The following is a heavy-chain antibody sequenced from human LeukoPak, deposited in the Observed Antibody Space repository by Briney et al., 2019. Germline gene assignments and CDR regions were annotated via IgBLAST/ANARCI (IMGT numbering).Heavy chain of an antibody. CDR2: IRYDGSNK. D-gene: IGHD3-10*01. CDR1: GFTFSSYG. Sequence: GGSLRLSCAASGFTFSSYGMHWVRQAPGKGLEWVAFIRYDGSNKYYADSVKGRFTISRDNSKNTLYLQMNSLRAEGTAVYYCARETYYYGSGSYDYWGQGTLVTVSS. J-gene: IGHJ4*02. V-gene: IGHV3-30*02. CDR3: ARETYYYGSGSYDY.